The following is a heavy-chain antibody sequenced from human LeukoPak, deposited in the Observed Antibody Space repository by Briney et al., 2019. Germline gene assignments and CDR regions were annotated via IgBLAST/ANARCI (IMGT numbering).Heavy chain of an antibody. J-gene: IGHJ4*02. CDR1: GGSISSSSYY. V-gene: IGHV4-39*01. CDR3: ARSGVIAQQLPQGFFDY. D-gene: IGHD6-13*01. Sequence: SETLSLTCTVSGGSISSSSYYWGWIRQPPGKGLEWIGSIYYSGSTYYNPSLKSRVTISVDTSKNQFSLKLSSVTAADTAVYYCARSGVIAQQLPQGFFDYWGQGTLVTVSS. CDR2: IYYSGST.